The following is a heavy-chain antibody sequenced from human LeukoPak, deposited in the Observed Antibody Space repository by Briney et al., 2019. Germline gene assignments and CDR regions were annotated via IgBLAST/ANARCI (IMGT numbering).Heavy chain of an antibody. V-gene: IGHV3-23*01. CDR3: AKHYGDYRVDY. Sequence: GGSLRLSCAASGFTFSSYAMSWVRQAPGKGLEWVSAISGSCVSTYYADSVKGRFTISRDNSKNTLYLQMNSLRAEDTAVYYCAKHYGDYRVDYWGQGTLVTVSS. D-gene: IGHD4-17*01. CDR1: GFTFSSYA. J-gene: IGHJ4*02. CDR2: ISGSCVST.